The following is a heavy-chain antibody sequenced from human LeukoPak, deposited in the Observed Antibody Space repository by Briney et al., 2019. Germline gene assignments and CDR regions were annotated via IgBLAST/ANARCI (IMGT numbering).Heavy chain of an antibody. J-gene: IGHJ4*02. V-gene: IGHV3-23*01. Sequence: GGSLRLSCAASGFTFRSYAMNWVRQSPGKGLEWVSSTSYGDGTAFYAGSVKGRFTVSRDNSRSTLYLQMASLRAEDTAVYYCAKDRGYTGYDSGGIDFWGQGILVTVSS. CDR1: GFTFRSYA. CDR2: TSYGDGTA. D-gene: IGHD5-12*01. CDR3: AKDRGYTGYDSGGIDF.